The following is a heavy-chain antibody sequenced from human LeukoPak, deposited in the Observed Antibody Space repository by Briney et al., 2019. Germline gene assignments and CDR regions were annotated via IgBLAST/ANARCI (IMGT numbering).Heavy chain of an antibody. Sequence: GGSLRLSCAASGFTFTDYYMNWIRQAPGKGLEWISYISTSGTTIYSADSVKGRFTISRDNAKNSLFLQMNHLRAEDTAVYYCAGSNGAPSGLPPHRYFDYWGQGTLVTVSS. CDR1: GFTFTDYY. CDR3: AGSNGAPSGLPPHRYFDY. J-gene: IGHJ4*02. D-gene: IGHD2-15*01. CDR2: ISTSGTTI. V-gene: IGHV3-11*01.